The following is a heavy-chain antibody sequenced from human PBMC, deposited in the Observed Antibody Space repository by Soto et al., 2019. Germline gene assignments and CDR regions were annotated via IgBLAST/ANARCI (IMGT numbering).Heavy chain of an antibody. Sequence: EVQLVESGGGLVQPGGSLRLSCAASGFTFSNYWMHWVRQAPGKGLVWVSRLKADGSSTNYADSVKSRFTISRDNAKNTLYLVINGLRFEDTAVYFCTRERFYPWGQGTLVTVPS. CDR3: TRERFYP. CDR1: GFTFSNYW. J-gene: IGHJ5*02. V-gene: IGHV3-74*01. CDR2: LKADGSST.